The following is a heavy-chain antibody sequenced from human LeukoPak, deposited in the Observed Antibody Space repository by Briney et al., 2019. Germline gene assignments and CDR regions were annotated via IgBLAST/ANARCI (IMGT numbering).Heavy chain of an antibody. CDR3: ARAQTKNALLDY. D-gene: IGHD2-2*01. J-gene: IGHJ4*02. Sequence: SETLSLTCTVSGGSISSGGYSWSWIRQPPGKGLEWIGYIYLSGSTYYNPSLKSRVTISEDRSKNQFSLKLSSVTAADTAVYYCARAQTKNALLDYWGQGTLVTVSS. CDR1: GGSISSGGYS. CDR2: IYLSGST. V-gene: IGHV4-30-2*01.